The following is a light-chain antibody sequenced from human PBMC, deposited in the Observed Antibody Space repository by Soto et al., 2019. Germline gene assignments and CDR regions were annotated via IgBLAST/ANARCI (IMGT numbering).Light chain of an antibody. CDR1: SSNIGSNT. CDR2: SNN. Sequence: QYVLTQPPSASGTPGQRVTISCSGSSSNIGSNTVNWYQQLPGTAPKLLIYSNNQRPSGLPDRFSGSKSGTSASLAISGLQSEDEADYYCAAWDDSLNGWVFGGGTKVTVL. CDR3: AAWDDSLNGWV. J-gene: IGLJ3*02. V-gene: IGLV1-44*01.